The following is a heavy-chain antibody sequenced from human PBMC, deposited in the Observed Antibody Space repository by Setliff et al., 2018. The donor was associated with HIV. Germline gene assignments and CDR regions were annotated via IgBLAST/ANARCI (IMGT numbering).Heavy chain of an antibody. J-gene: IGHJ6*02. D-gene: IGHD3-10*01. Sequence: GESLKISCKGSGYSFTTHWIAWVRQMPGKGLEWMGIIYPGDSDTRYGPSFQGQVTVAADKSISTAYLQWSSLKASDTAMYYCARHQSRAVRGVIIRDNYYYGMDVWGQGTTVTVSS. CDR2: IYPGDSDT. V-gene: IGHV5-51*01. CDR1: GYSFTTHW. CDR3: ARHQSRAVRGVIIRDNYYYGMDV.